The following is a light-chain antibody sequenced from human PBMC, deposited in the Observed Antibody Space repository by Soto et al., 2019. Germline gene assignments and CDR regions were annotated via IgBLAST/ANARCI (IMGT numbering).Light chain of an antibody. J-gene: IGKJ5*01. CDR3: QQADTFPIT. V-gene: IGKV1D-12*01. CDR2: AAS. Sequence: DIQMTQSPSSVSASVGDRVTISCQASQGISRSLAWYQQKPGKAPKLLIYAASSLQSGVPSRFSGNGFGTDFTLTISSLQPEDSAIYYCQQADTFPITFGQGTRLEIK. CDR1: QGISRS.